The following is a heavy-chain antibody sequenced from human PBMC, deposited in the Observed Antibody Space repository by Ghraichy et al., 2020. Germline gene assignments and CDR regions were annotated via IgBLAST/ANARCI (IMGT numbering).Heavy chain of an antibody. D-gene: IGHD3-22*01. CDR1: GYTFTGYY. CDR3: ARGRVSSVYHYFDY. CDR2: INPNSGGT. V-gene: IGHV1-2*02. J-gene: IGHJ4*02. Sequence: ASVKVSCKASGYTFTGYYMHWVRQAPGQGLEWMGWINPNSGGTNYAQKFQGRVTMTRDTSISTAYMELSRLRSDDTAVYYCARGRVSSVYHYFDYWGQGTLVTVSS.